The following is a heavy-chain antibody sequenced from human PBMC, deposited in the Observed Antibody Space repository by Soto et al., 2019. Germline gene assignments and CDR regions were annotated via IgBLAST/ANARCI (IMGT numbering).Heavy chain of an antibody. J-gene: IGHJ4*02. CDR3: ARYKVGATRGNYFDY. CDR1: GFTFSNYW. V-gene: IGHV3-74*01. CDR2: IHGDGSDA. Sequence: PGGSLRLSCAASGFTFSNYWMHWVRQARGKGLMWVSRIHGDGSDASYADSVRGRFTISRDNAKNTLFLEMNSLRAEDTAVYYCARYKVGATRGNYFDYWGQGTLVTVSS. D-gene: IGHD1-26*01.